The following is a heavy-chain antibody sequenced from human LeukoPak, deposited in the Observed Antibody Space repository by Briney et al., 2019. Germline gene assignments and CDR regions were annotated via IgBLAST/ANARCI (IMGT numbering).Heavy chain of an antibody. J-gene: IGHJ6*02. Sequence: ASVKVSCKASGYTFTSYYMHWVRQAPGQGLEWMGIINPSGGSTSYAQKFQGRVTMTTDTSTSTAYMELRSLRSDDTAVYYCARDGSYWAYYYGMDVWGQGTTVTVSS. CDR1: GYTFTSYY. CDR3: ARDGSYWAYYYGMDV. CDR2: INPSGGST. D-gene: IGHD1-26*01. V-gene: IGHV1-46*01.